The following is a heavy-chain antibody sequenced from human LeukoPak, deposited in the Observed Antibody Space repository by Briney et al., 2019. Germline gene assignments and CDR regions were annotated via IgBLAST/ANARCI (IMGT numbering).Heavy chain of an antibody. CDR3: ATAPTEDGDGSSPGY. CDR2: ISSGGSDT. J-gene: IGHJ4*02. Sequence: GXXLRLSCAASRFTFRDHFMSWIRQPPGKGLEYVSYISSGGSDTYYSESVKGRFTVSSDNAKNSLFLQMNSLRAEDTAVYYCATAPTEDGDGSSPGYWGQGTLVTVSS. CDR1: RFTFRDHF. D-gene: IGHD4-17*01. V-gene: IGHV3-11*04.